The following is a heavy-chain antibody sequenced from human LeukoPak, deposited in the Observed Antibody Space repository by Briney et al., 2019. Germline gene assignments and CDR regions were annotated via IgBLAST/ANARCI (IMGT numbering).Heavy chain of an antibody. V-gene: IGHV3-15*01. CDR2: ITSKTDGGTT. CDR3: TTQADY. CDR1: GFTFSNAW. Sequence: GGSLRLSCAASGFTFSNAWMSWVRQAPGKGLEWVGRITSKTDGGTTGYAAPVKGRFTISRDDSKNTLYLQMNSLKTEDTAVYYCTTQADYWGQGTLVTVSS. J-gene: IGHJ4*02.